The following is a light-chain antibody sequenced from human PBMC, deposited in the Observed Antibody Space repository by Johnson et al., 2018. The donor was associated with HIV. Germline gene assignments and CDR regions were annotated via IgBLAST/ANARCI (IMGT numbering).Light chain of an antibody. Sequence: HSVLTQPPSVSAAPGQKVTISCSGSSSNIGNNYVSWYQQLPGTAPKLLIYENNKRPSGIPDRFSGSKSGTSATLGITGLQTGDDADYYCGTWDSSLSAYVFGTGTKVTVL. CDR3: GTWDSSLSAYV. J-gene: IGLJ1*01. CDR2: ENN. CDR1: SSNIGNNY. V-gene: IGLV1-51*02.